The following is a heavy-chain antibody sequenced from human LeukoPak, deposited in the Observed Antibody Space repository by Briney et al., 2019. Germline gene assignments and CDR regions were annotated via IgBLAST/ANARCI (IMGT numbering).Heavy chain of an antibody. D-gene: IGHD6-19*01. Sequence: GGSLRLSCAASGFTFSSYAMSWVRQAPGKGLEWVSYISSSGSTIYYADSVKGRFTISRDNAKNSLYLQMNSLRAEDTAVYYCAKDSRIAVAGTIDYWGQGTLVTVSS. CDR3: AKDSRIAVAGTIDY. CDR1: GFTFSSYA. CDR2: ISSSGSTI. J-gene: IGHJ4*02. V-gene: IGHV3-48*04.